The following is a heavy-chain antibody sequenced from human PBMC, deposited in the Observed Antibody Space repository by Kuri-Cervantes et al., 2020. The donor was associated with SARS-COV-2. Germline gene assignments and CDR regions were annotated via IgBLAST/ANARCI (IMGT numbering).Heavy chain of an antibody. CDR3: ATLTGTTLTVSNYYYYGMDV. D-gene: IGHD1-20*01. J-gene: IGHJ6*02. CDR1: GFTFSSYA. Sequence: GGSLRLSCAASGFTFSSYAMHWVRQAPGKGLECVAVISYDGSNKYYADSVKGRFTISRDNAKNSLYLRMNSLRAEDTAVYYCATLTGTTLTVSNYYYYGMDVWGQGTTVTVSS. CDR2: ISYDGSNK. V-gene: IGHV3-30*07.